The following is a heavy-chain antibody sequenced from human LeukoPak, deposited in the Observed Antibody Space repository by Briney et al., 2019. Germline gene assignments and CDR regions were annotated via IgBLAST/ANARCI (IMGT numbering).Heavy chain of an antibody. Sequence: PSETLSLTCTVSGGSISSGNYYWSWIRQHPGKGLEWIGYIFYSGNTYYNPSLQSRVTISVDTSKNQFSLKLTSVTAADTAVYYCARVQRPSLYYYYMDVWGKGTTVTVSS. V-gene: IGHV4-31*03. CDR3: ARVQRPSLYYYYMDV. CDR2: IFYSGNT. D-gene: IGHD6-25*01. CDR1: GGSISSGNYY. J-gene: IGHJ6*03.